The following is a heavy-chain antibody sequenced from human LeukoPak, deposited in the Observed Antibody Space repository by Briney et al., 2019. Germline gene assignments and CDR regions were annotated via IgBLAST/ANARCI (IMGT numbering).Heavy chain of an antibody. CDR1: VDSISSSSYY. Sequence: SETLSLTCTVSVDSISSSSYYWGWIRQPPGKGLEWIGSIYYSGSTNYNPSLKSRVTISVDTSKNQFSLKLTSVTAADTAVYYCASSHLYSSSWYLSGRFDFWGQGTLVTVSS. CDR2: IYYSGST. D-gene: IGHD6-13*01. J-gene: IGHJ4*02. V-gene: IGHV4-39*07. CDR3: ASSHLYSSSWYLSGRFDF.